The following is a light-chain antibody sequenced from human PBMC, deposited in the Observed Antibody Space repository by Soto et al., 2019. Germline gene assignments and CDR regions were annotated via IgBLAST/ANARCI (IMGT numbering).Light chain of an antibody. CDR3: KRYNSYST. CDR2: DAS. V-gene: IGKV1-5*01. Sequence: DIQMTQSPSTLSASVGDRVTITCRASQSISSWLAWYQQKPGKAPKLLIYDASSLESGVPSRFSGSGSGKEFTLTISSLQPDDFATYYCKRYNSYSTFGQGTKVEIK. CDR1: QSISSW. J-gene: IGKJ1*01.